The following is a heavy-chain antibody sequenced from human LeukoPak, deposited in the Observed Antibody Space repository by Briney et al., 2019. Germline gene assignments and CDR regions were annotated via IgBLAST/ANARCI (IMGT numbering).Heavy chain of an antibody. CDR2: IYYSGST. CDR3: ARTMADAFDI. J-gene: IGHJ3*02. D-gene: IGHD3-10*01. Sequence: SETLSLTCTVSGGSISSSSYYWGWIRQPPGKGLGWIGSIYYSGSTYYNPSLKSRVTISVDTSKNQFSLKLSSVTAADTAVYYCARTMADAFDIWGQGTMVTVSS. CDR1: GGSISSSSYY. V-gene: IGHV4-39*01.